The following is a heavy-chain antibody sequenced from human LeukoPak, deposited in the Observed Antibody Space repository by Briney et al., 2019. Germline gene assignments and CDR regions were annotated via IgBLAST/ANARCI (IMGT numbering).Heavy chain of an antibody. CDR3: ANEIRPNDY. V-gene: IGHV3-23*01. CDR1: EFDFSSHA. D-gene: IGHD4-17*01. CDR2: ISISGSKT. Sequence: GGSPRLSCAASEFDFSSHAMTWVRQAPGKGLEWVSAISISGSKTYYADSVKGRFTISRDNSKNTLYPQMNSLRAEDTAVYYCANEIRPNDYWGQGTQVTVSS. J-gene: IGHJ4*02.